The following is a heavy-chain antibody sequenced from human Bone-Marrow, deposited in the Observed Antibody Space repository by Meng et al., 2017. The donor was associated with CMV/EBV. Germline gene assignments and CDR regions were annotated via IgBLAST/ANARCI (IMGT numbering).Heavy chain of an antibody. CDR1: GFTVSSNY. J-gene: IGHJ6*02. CDR3: ARDGTTSRWDYYYGMDF. CDR2: IYSGGST. D-gene: IGHD4-17*01. Sequence: GESLKISCAASGFTVSSNYMSWVRQAPGKGLEWVSVIYSGGSTYYADSVKGRFTISRDNSKNTLYLQMNSLRAEDTAVYYCARDGTTSRWDYYYGMDFWGRGTTVTVSS. V-gene: IGHV3-53*05.